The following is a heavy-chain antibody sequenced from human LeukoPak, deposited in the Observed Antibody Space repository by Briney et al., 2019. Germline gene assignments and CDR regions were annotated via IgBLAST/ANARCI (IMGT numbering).Heavy chain of an antibody. CDR1: GFTLRNAW. V-gene: IGHV3-15*01. CDR3: TTEGFTYGHHALGI. D-gene: IGHD5-18*01. J-gene: IGHJ3*02. CDR2: MRSEARGGTP. Sequence: GSLRLSCAASGFTLRNAWISWVRRAPGKGLEGVGRMRSEARGGTPDYAALVKGRFIISIDDSRSTLYLQMHSLETEDTALYYCTTEGFTYGHHALGIWGQRTVVTVSS.